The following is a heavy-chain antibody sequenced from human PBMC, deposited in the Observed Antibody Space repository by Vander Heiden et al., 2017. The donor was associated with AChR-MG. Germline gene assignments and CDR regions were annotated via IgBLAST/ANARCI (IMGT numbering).Heavy chain of an antibody. CDR1: GLTFSSYS. V-gene: IGHV3-21*01. J-gene: IGHJ4*02. CDR2: ISSSSSYI. Sequence: EVQLVEAGGGLVKPGGSLRLSCAASGLTFSSYSMNWVRQAPGKGLEWVSSISSSSSYIYYADSVKGRFTISRDNAKNSLYLQMNSLRAEDTAVYYCARDGGGYYDSSGYYHFDYWGQGTLVTVSS. CDR3: ARDGGGYYDSSGYYHFDY. D-gene: IGHD3-22*01.